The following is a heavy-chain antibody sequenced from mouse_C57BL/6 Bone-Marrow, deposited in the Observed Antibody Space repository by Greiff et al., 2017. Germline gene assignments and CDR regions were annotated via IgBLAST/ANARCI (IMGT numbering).Heavy chain of an antibody. CDR1: GYAFTNYL. J-gene: IGHJ2*01. V-gene: IGHV1-54*01. CDR2: INPGSGGT. D-gene: IGHD1-1*01. Sequence: VQLQQSGAELVRPGTSVKVSCKASGYAFTNYLIEWVKQRPGQGLEWIGVINPGSGGTNYNEKFKGKATLTADKSSSTAYMQLSSLTSEDSAVYFCARWDYGSSYHFDYWGQGTTLTVSS. CDR3: ARWDYGSSYHFDY.